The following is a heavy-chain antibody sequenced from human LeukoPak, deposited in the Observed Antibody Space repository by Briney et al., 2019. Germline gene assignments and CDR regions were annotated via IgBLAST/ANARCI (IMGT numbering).Heavy chain of an antibody. D-gene: IGHD2-15*01. V-gene: IGHV3-21*01. CDR3: ARDGRGDYCSGGSCLMFDP. CDR2: ISGSSSYI. J-gene: IGHJ5*02. CDR1: GFTFSSYW. Sequence: GGSLRLSCAASGFTFSSYWMHWVRQAPGKGLEWVSSISGSSSYIHYADSVKGRFTISRDNAKNSLFLQMNSLRAEDTAVYYCARDGRGDYCSGGSCLMFDPWGQGTLVTVSS.